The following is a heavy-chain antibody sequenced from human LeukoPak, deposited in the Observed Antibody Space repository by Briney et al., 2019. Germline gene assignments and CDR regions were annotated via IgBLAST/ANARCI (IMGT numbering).Heavy chain of an antibody. Sequence: PSETLSLTCTVSGGSISSSSYYWGWIRQPPGKGLEWIGSIYYSGSTYYNPSLKSRVTISVDTSKNQFSLKLSSVTAADTAVYYRARPDPIRHCSSTSCPFDYWGQGTLVTVSS. CDR3: ARPDPIRHCSSTSCPFDY. D-gene: IGHD2-2*01. CDR2: IYYSGST. V-gene: IGHV4-39*01. CDR1: GGSISSSSYY. J-gene: IGHJ4*02.